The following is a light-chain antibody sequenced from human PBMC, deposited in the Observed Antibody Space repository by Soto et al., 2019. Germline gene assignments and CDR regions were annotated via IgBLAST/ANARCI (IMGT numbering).Light chain of an antibody. V-gene: IGKV1-33*01. Sequence: DIQITHSPSSLSASVGDRVTISCQSSQDIKKYLNWYQQKPGKAPKLLIYAASNLETGVPSRFSGSGSGTYFTFTISSLQPEDFATYYCQQYDNLPPKVTFGGGTKVDIK. CDR1: QDIKKY. J-gene: IGKJ4*01. CDR3: QQYDNLPPKVT. CDR2: AAS.